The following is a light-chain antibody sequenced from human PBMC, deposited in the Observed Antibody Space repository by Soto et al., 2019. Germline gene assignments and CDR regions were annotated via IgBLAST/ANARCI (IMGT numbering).Light chain of an antibody. CDR1: QSVATSQ. CDR3: QQFASSPRT. V-gene: IGKV3-20*01. Sequence: EIVLTQSPGTLSLSPGERATLFCRASQSVATSQLAWYQQKPGQAPRLLIGASSRATGVPDRFIASGSGTDFTLTISRREPEDFAVYYCQQFASSPRTFGRGTTVEIK. J-gene: IGKJ1*01. CDR2: GAS.